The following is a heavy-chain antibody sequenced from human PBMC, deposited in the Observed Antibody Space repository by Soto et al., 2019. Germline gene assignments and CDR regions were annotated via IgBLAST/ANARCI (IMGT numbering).Heavy chain of an antibody. CDR3: ARACAIGWYTYFVDY. CDR2: IYYTGST. Sequence: QVQLQESGPGLVKPSETLSLTCTVSGGSLNDYHWGWIRQSPGPGLEWIGYIYYTGSTNYNPPLKRLVTTSINTSKHEFYLGRCSVTAAATAVYYGARACAIGWYTYFVDYWGQCPLVTVSS. D-gene: IGHD6-19*01. CDR1: GGSLNDYH. J-gene: IGHJ4*02. V-gene: IGHV4-59*12.